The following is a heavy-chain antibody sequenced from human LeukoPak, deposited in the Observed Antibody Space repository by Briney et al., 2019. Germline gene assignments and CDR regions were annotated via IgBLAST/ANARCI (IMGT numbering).Heavy chain of an antibody. J-gene: IGHJ3*02. V-gene: IGHV4-59*08. D-gene: IGHD6-19*01. CDR3: ARHSVAGGAFDI. CDR2: IYYSGST. CDR1: GGSISSYY. Sequence: PSETLSLTCTVSGGSISSYYWSWIWQPPGKGLEWIGYIYYSGSTNYNPSLKSRVTISVDTSKNQFSLKLSSVTAADTAVYYCARHSVAGGAFDIWGQGTMVTVSS.